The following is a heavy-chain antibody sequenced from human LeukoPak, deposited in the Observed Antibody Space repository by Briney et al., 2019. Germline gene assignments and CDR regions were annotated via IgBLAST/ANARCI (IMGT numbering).Heavy chain of an antibody. CDR2: ISSSSSYT. D-gene: IGHD3-16*02. CDR3: AIHGDYDYVWGSYHLDY. V-gene: IGHV3-11*03. CDR1: GFTFSDYY. Sequence: GRSLRLSCAASGFTFSDYYMSWIRQAPGKGLEWVSYISSSSSYTNYAGSVKGRFTISRDNAKNSLYLQMNSLRAEDTAVYYCAIHGDYDYVWGSYHLDYWGQGTLVTVSS. J-gene: IGHJ4*02.